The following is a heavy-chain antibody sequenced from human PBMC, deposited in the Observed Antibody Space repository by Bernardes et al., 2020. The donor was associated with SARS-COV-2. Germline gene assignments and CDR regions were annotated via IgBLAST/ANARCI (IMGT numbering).Heavy chain of an antibody. CDR2: IYCDEQR. J-gene: IGHJ4*02. CDR3: AHRRRSILLTGATDYFDY. Sequence: SGATLMKLTQTLTLTCTLSQLSRSRSAGGVGWISQPPGKALKWLALIYCDEQRIYNPSLNSRLTVTNDTSKNQVVLTMTNMDPVDTATYYCAHRRRSILLTGATDYFDYWGQGTLVTVSS. D-gene: IGHD3-9*01. CDR1: QLSRSRSAGG. V-gene: IGHV2-5*02.